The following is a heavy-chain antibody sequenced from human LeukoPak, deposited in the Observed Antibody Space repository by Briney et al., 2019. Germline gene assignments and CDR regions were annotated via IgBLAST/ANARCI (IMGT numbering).Heavy chain of an antibody. Sequence: QPGGSLRLSCAASGFTFSTYEMNWVRQAPGKGLERVASIKEDGSEKYYVDSVKERFTISRDNARNSVDLQMISLRAEDTAVYSCARGVGWGWFDIWGQGTLVSVSS. V-gene: IGHV3-7*01. J-gene: IGHJ5*02. CDR3: ARGVGWGWFDI. D-gene: IGHD3-16*01. CDR1: GFTFSTYE. CDR2: IKEDGSEK.